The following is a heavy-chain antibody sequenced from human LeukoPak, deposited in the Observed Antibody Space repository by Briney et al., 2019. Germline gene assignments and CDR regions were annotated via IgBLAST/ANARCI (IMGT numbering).Heavy chain of an antibody. V-gene: IGHV3-23*01. J-gene: IGHJ4*02. CDR3: AKDREYQPYYFDY. Sequence: GGSLRLSCAASGFTFSSYAMSWVRQAPGKGLEWVSTISGSGGSTYYADSVKGRFTISRDNSKNTLYLQMNSLRAEDTAVYYCAKDREYQPYYFDYWGQGTLVTVSS. D-gene: IGHD2-2*01. CDR2: ISGSGGST. CDR1: GFTFSSYA.